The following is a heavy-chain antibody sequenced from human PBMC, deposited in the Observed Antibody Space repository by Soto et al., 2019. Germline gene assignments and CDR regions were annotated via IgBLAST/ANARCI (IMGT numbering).Heavy chain of an antibody. CDR2: IYSGGST. V-gene: IGHV3-53*01. J-gene: IGHJ5*02. Sequence: GGSLRLSCAASGFTVSSNYMSWVRQAPGKGLEWVSVIYSGGSTYYADSVKGRFTISRDNSKNTLYLQMNSLRAEDTAVYYCARARPTDPYNWFDPWGQGSLVTVSS. D-gene: IGHD4-17*01. CDR3: ARARPTDPYNWFDP. CDR1: GFTVSSNY.